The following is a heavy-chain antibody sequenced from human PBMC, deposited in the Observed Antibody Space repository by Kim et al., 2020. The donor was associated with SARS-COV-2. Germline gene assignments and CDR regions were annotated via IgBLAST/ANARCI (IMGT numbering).Heavy chain of an antibody. J-gene: IGHJ5*02. CDR3: AKYGSSSVNWFDP. Sequence: YAVSVKSRITINPDPSKNPFSLQLNSVTPEDTAVYYCAKYGSSSVNWFDPWGQGTLVTVSS. V-gene: IGHV6-1*01. D-gene: IGHD6-6*01.